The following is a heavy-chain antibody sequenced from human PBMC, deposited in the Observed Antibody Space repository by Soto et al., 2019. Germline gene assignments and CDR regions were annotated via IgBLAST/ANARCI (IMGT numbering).Heavy chain of an antibody. D-gene: IGHD1-26*01. Sequence: VQLLESGGGWVQPGGSLRLSCAASGFTFSSYAMKWVRQAPGKGLEWVSAISGSGGSTYYADSVKGRFTISRDNSKNTLYLQMNSLRAEDTAVYYCARRGSGSYYDYWGQGTLVTVSS. CDR3: ARRGSGSYYDY. J-gene: IGHJ4*02. V-gene: IGHV3-23*01. CDR1: GFTFSSYA. CDR2: ISGSGGST.